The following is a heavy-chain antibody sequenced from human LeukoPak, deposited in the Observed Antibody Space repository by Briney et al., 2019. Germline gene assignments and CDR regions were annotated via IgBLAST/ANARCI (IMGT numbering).Heavy chain of an antibody. CDR2: INPNSGGT. CDR3: ARVRSPIAVAGTRFDY. J-gene: IGHJ4*02. D-gene: IGHD6-19*01. V-gene: IGHV1-2*06. Sequence: ASVKVSCKASGYTFTGYYMHWVRQAPGQGLEWMGRINPNSGGTNYAQKFQGRVTMTRDTSISTAYMELSRLRSDDPAVYYCARVRSPIAVAGTRFDYWGQGTLVTVSS. CDR1: GYTFTGYY.